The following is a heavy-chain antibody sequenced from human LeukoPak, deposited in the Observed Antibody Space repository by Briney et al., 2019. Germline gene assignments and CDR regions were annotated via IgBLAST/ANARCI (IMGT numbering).Heavy chain of an antibody. CDR3: ARCYDSSGYYFDAFDI. CDR2: INHSGST. D-gene: IGHD3-22*01. CDR1: GGSFSGYY. Sequence: PSETLSLTCAVYGGSFSGYYWSWIRQPPGKGLEWIGEINHSGSTNYNPSHKSRVTISVDASKNQFSLKLSSVTAADTAVYYCARCYDSSGYYFDAFDIWGQGTMVTVSS. J-gene: IGHJ3*02. V-gene: IGHV4-34*01.